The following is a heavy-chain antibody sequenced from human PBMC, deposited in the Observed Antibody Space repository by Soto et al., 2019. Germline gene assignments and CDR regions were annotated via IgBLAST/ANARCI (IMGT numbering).Heavy chain of an antibody. CDR3: AEDQVDTAMVLSPFDY. D-gene: IGHD5-18*01. V-gene: IGHV3-30*18. J-gene: IGHJ4*02. CDR1: GFTFSSYG. Sequence: GGSLRLSCAASGFTFSSYGMHWVRQAPGKGLEWVAVISYDGSNKYYADSVKGRFTISRDNSKNTLYLQMNSLRAEDTAVYYCAEDQVDTAMVLSPFDYWGQGTLVTVSS. CDR2: ISYDGSNK.